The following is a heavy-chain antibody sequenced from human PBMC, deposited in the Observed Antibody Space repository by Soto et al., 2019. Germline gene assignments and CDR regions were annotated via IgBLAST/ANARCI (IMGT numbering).Heavy chain of an antibody. J-gene: IGHJ3*02. CDR2: IYYSGST. CDR3: AALSRGEKAWYAFDI. CDR1: GGSISSSTYD. Sequence: PSETLSLTCSVSGGSISSSTYDWGWIRQPPGKGLEWIGTIYYSGSTYYNPSLKSRLTISVDTSKNQFSLKLTSVTAADTAVYYCAALSRGEKAWYAFDIWGQGTMVTVSS. V-gene: IGHV4-39*01. D-gene: IGHD3-10*01.